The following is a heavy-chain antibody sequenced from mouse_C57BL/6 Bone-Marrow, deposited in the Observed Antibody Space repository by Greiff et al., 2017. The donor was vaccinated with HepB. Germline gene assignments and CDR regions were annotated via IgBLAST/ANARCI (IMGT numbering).Heavy chain of an antibody. J-gene: IGHJ2*01. D-gene: IGHD2-4*01. Sequence: VKLMESGAELARPGASVKLSCKASGYTFTSYGISWVKQRTGQGLEWIGEIYPRSGNTYYNEKFKGKATLTADKSSSTSYMELRSLTSEDSAVYYCARRGLRRGGYWGRGTTLTVSS. CDR3: ARRGLRRGGY. V-gene: IGHV1-81*01. CDR2: IYPRSGNT. CDR1: GYTFTSYG.